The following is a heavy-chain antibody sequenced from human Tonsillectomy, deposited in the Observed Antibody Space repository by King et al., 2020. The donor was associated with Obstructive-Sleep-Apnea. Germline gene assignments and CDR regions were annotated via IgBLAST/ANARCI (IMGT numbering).Heavy chain of an antibody. CDR1: GFTFNNDF. Sequence: VQLVESGGALVQPGGSLRLSFAASGFTFNNDFMTWVRQAPGKGLEWGLSIEADGDSTYSADSVKGRFTISRDNSKNTLYLQMNRVRAEDTAIYYCATSWSGYYYFDCWGQGSLVTVSS. CDR2: IEADGDST. J-gene: IGHJ4*02. CDR3: ATSWSGYYYFDC. D-gene: IGHD3-3*01. V-gene: IGHV3-23*04.